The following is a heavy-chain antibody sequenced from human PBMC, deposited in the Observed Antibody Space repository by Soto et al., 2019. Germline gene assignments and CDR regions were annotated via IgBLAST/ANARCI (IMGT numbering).Heavy chain of an antibody. V-gene: IGHV4-34*01. J-gene: IGHJ6*02. Sequence: LSLTCAVYGGSFRGYHWSWIRQPPGKGLEWIGEINHSGSTNYNPSLKSRVITSLETSKNQFSLILTSVTAADTAVYYCARGLSSSATFYHYYGMDVWGQGTTVTVSS. CDR1: GGSFRGYH. D-gene: IGHD6-6*01. CDR3: ARGLSSSATFYHYYGMDV. CDR2: INHSGST.